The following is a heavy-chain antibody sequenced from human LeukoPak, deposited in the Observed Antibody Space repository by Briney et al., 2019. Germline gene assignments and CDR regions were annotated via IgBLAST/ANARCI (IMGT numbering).Heavy chain of an antibody. V-gene: IGHV3-30*03. Sequence: GGALRLSCAASGFTFSHYVVHWVRQAPGKGLEWVAVISLDGTNKFYVDSVKGRFTSSRDNSKVTLCCQMNSLRPGYTAVYYCARDCAYSSGWYSDAFDIWGQGTMVTVSS. CDR2: ISLDGTNK. CDR1: GFTFSHYV. J-gene: IGHJ3*02. CDR3: ARDCAYSSGWYSDAFDI. D-gene: IGHD6-19*01.